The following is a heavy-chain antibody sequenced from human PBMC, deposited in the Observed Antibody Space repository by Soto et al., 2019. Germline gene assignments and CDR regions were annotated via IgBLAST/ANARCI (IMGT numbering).Heavy chain of an antibody. CDR1: GRSISSYY. CDR2: IYYSGST. Sequence: SETLSLTCTVSGRSISSYYWSWIRQPPGKGLEWIGYIYYSGSTNYNPSLKSRVTISVDTSKNQFSLKLSSVTAADTAVYYCAGLGEGKTFYYWGQGTLVTVSS. CDR3: AGLGEGKTFYY. J-gene: IGHJ4*02. D-gene: IGHD3-10*01. V-gene: IGHV4-59*08.